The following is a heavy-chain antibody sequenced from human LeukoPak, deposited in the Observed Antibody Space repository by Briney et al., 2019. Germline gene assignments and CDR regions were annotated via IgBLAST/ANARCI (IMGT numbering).Heavy chain of an antibody. CDR2: ISGSGNPT. Sequence: GGSLRLSCAASGFTFSNYAMNWVRQAPGKGLEWVSTISGSGNPTYYTDSVKGRFTISRDNSKNMLYLQMNSLRIEDTALYYCAKEDLDYYDSTSYPSWGQGTLVTVSS. CDR1: GFTFSNYA. D-gene: IGHD3-22*01. V-gene: IGHV3-23*01. CDR3: AKEDLDYYDSTSYPS. J-gene: IGHJ5*02.